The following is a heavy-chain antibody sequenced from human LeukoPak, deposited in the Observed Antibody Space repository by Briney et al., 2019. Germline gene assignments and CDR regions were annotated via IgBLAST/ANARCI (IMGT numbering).Heavy chain of an antibody. J-gene: IGHJ6*03. CDR3: AKMWTARGYYMDV. V-gene: IGHV3-23*01. D-gene: IGHD2-21*01. CDR2: ISGSGGST. CDR1: GFTFSSYA. Sequence: SGGSLRLSCAASGFTFSSYAMSWVRQAPGKGLEWVSAISGSGGSTYYADSVKGRFTISRDNSKNTLYLQMNSLRAEDTAVYYCAKMWTARGYYMDVWGKGTTVTVSS.